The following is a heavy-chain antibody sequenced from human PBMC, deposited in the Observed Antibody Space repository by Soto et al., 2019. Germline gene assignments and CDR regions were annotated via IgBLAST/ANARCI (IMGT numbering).Heavy chain of an antibody. CDR2: ISGSGGST. CDR1: GFTFSSYA. Sequence: EVQLLESGGGLVQPGGSLRLSCAASGFTFSSYAMSWVRQAPGKGLEWVSAISGSGGSTYYADSVKGRFTISRDNSKNALDLQMNSLRAEDTAVYYCAKQDQLLPLVRGPADYWGQGTLVTVSS. D-gene: IGHD2-2*01. CDR3: AKQDQLLPLVRGPADY. V-gene: IGHV3-23*01. J-gene: IGHJ4*02.